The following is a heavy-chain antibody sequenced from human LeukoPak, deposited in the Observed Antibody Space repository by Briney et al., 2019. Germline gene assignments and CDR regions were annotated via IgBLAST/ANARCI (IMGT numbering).Heavy chain of an antibody. J-gene: IGHJ4*02. V-gene: IGHV3-7*01. Sequence: TGGSLRLSCAASGVTFSSYWMSWVRQAPGKGLEWVANIKQDGSEKYYVDSVKGRFTISRDNAKNSLYLQMNSLRAEDTAVYYCARGTRLRAAAGTYGDYWGQGTLVTVSS. D-gene: IGHD6-13*01. CDR2: IKQDGSEK. CDR3: ARGTRLRAAAGTYGDY. CDR1: GVTFSSYW.